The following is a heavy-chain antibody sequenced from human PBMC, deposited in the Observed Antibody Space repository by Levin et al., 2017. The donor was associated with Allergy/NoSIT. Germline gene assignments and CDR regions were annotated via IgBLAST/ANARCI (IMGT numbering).Heavy chain of an antibody. CDR2: ISYDGSNK. CDR1: GFTFSSYA. D-gene: IGHD6-19*01. J-gene: IGHJ6*02. Sequence: GESLKISCAASGFTFSSYAMHWVRQAPGKGLEWVAVISYDGSNKYYADSVKGRFTISRDNSKNTLYLQMNSLRAEDTAVYYCARSQAVAYYYYGMDVWGQGTTVTVSS. CDR3: ARSQAVAYYYYGMDV. V-gene: IGHV3-30*04.